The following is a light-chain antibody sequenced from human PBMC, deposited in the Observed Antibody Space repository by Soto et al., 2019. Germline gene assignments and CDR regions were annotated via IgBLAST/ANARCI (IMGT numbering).Light chain of an antibody. CDR1: SSNIGAGYD. V-gene: IGLV1-40*01. Sequence: QAVVTQPPSVSGAPGQRVTISCTGSSSNIGAGYDVHWYQQLPGTAPKLLISGNTNRPSGVPDRFSGSKSGTSASLAITGLQLEDEADYYCQSYDNTLGVVFGGGTKLTVL. CDR3: QSYDNTLGVV. J-gene: IGLJ2*01. CDR2: GNT.